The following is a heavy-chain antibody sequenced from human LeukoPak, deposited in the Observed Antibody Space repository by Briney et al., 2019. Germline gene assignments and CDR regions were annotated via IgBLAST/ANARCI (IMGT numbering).Heavy chain of an antibody. Sequence: GGSLRLSCAASGFTFSDHYMDWVRQAPGKGLEWVGRVRNKDSSYTTQYAASVKGRFTISRDDSKNSLYLQMNSLRAEDTAVYYCARETVWGSSGWYEPPFDYWGQGTLVTVSS. CDR1: GFTFSDHY. CDR3: ARETVWGSSGWYEPPFDY. V-gene: IGHV3-72*01. J-gene: IGHJ4*02. D-gene: IGHD6-19*01. CDR2: VRNKDSSYTT.